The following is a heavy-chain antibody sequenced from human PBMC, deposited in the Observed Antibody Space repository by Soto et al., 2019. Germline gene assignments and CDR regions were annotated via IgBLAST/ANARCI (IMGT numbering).Heavy chain of an antibody. CDR3: ARSDGRY. CDR2: IYYSGST. J-gene: IGHJ4*02. V-gene: IGHV4-59*01. Sequence: TLSLTCTVSGPSITSYYWSWIRQPPGKGLEWIGYIYYSGSTNYNPSLKSRVTISVDTSKNQFSMKLSSVTAADTAVYYCARSDGRYWGQGTLVTVSS. CDR1: GPSITSYY.